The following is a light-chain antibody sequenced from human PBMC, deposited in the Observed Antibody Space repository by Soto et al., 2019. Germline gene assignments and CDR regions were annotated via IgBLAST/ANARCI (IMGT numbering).Light chain of an antibody. Sequence: QSVQTQPPSVSGAPGQRVTISCTGSSSNIGAGYDVHWYQQAPGTAPKLLIYGNTNRPSGVPDRFSGSKSGTSASLAITGLQAEDEADYYCQSYDSSLSGSVVFGGGTKLTVL. CDR3: QSYDSSLSGSVV. J-gene: IGLJ2*01. CDR1: SSNIGAGYD. CDR2: GNT. V-gene: IGLV1-40*01.